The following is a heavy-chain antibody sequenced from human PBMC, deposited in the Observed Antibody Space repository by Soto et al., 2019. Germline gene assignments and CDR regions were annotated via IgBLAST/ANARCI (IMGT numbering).Heavy chain of an antibody. J-gene: IGHJ3*02. CDR2: IYYSGST. CDR1: GGSISSYY. CDR3: ARDQGGSVSKRALGGFDI. Sequence: SETLSPTCTVSGGSISSYYWSWIRQPPGKGLEWIGYIYYSGSTNYNPSLKSRVTISVDTSKNQFSLKLSSVTAADTAVYYCARDQGGSVSKRALGGFDIWGQGTMVTVS. D-gene: IGHD3-10*01. V-gene: IGHV4-59*01.